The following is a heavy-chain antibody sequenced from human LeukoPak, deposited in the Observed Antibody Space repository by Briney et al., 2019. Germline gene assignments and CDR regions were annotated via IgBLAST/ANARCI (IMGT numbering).Heavy chain of an antibody. J-gene: IGHJ4*02. CDR2: ISGSGGST. V-gene: IGHV3-23*01. D-gene: IGHD6-13*01. Sequence: GGSLRLSCAASGFTFSSYGMSWVRQAPGKGLEWVSAISGSGGSTYYADSVKGRFTISRDNSKNTLYLQMNSLRAEDTAVYYCARDGGPGYSSSWYLYWGQGTLVTVSS. CDR3: ARDGGPGYSSSWYLY. CDR1: GFTFSSYG.